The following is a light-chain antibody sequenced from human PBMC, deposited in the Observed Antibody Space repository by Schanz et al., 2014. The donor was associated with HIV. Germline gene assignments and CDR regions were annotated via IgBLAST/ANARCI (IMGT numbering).Light chain of an antibody. CDR2: RNN. Sequence: QSVLTQPPSASGTPGQRVTISCSGSRSNIGTNYVYWYQQLPGTAPKLLIYRNNQRPSGVPDRFSGSRSGTSASLGISGPRSEDESDYYCAAWDDSLSGWVFGGGAKVTVL. CDR3: AAWDDSLSGWV. V-gene: IGLV1-47*01. J-gene: IGLJ3*02. CDR1: RSNIGTNY.